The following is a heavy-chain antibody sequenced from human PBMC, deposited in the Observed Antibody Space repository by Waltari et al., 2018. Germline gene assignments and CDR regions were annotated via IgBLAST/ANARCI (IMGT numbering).Heavy chain of an antibody. CDR2: ISGSGNT. CDR1: GASISGGHPF. Sequence: QLQLQASGPGLVKPSETLSLPCTFSGASISGGHPFWDWIRQPPGEGLEWIGSISGSGNTNYNPSLRSRVTISVDTSKNQFSLKLSSVTAADTAVYFCARHADRGPAICGFDSWGQGTLVTVSS. D-gene: IGHD2-2*01. V-gene: IGHV4-39*01. J-gene: IGHJ5*01. CDR3: ARHADRGPAICGFDS.